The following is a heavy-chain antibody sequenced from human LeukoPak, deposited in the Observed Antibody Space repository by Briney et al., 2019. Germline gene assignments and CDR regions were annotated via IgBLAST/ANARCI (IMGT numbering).Heavy chain of an antibody. J-gene: IGHJ4*02. Sequence: SETLSPNCTVSGGSISSYYWSWIRQPPGKGLEWIAYISDIGSINYNPSLKSRVTISLETSKNQFSLKLSSVTAADTAVYYCAGHHPRNTVDFWGQGTLVTVSS. CDR3: AGHHPRNTVDF. CDR2: ISDIGSI. D-gene: IGHD2/OR15-2a*01. CDR1: GGSISSYY. V-gene: IGHV4-59*08.